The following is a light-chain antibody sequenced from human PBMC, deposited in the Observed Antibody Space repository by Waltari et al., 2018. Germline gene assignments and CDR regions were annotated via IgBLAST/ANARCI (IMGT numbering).Light chain of an antibody. V-gene: IGLV2-14*01. CDR1: SSDVGGYTY. Sequence: QSALTQPASVSGSPGQSITISFTGTSSDVGGYTYVSWYQQHPGKAPKLMFYDVSHRASGVSYRVAGSKSGNTASLTIAGLQAEDEADYYCSSYRGSDNSVVFGGGTKLTVL. CDR2: DVS. CDR3: SSYRGSDNSVV. J-gene: IGLJ2*01.